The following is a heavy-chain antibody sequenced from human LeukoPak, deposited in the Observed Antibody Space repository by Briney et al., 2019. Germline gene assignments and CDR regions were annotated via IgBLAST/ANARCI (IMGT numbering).Heavy chain of an antibody. Sequence: SETLSLTCTVSGXSITGDSYYWAWIRQPPGKNLEWIGSLYHTGAVHYNPSLRSRVTISEDTPKNQFSLKLASVTAADTAIYYCARHGGFTPPDYWGQGTLVAVSS. CDR2: LYHTGAV. J-gene: IGHJ4*02. V-gene: IGHV4-39*01. CDR1: GXSITGDSYY. CDR3: ARHGGFTPPDY.